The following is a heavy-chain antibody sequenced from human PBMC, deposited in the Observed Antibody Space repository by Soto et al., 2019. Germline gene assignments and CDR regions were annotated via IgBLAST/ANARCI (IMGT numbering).Heavy chain of an antibody. V-gene: IGHV3-64*02. J-gene: IGHJ4*02. CDR1: GFTLTSYS. CDR3: ARGGLVRGLMGTYFDY. D-gene: IGHD3-10*01. Sequence: GGSLRLSCAVSGFTLTSYSMHWVRQIPGKGLEYVSAISRNGGSTHYADSVKGRFTISRDNSKNMLFLQMVSLRVEDMAVYYCARGGLVRGLMGTYFDYWGQGTLVTVSS. CDR2: ISRNGGST.